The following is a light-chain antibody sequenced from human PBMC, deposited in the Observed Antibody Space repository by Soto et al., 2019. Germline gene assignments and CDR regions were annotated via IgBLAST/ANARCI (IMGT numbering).Light chain of an antibody. CDR1: ESVSSRY. CDR2: GGS. J-gene: IGKJ1*01. Sequence: VCVGERARVCCRVCESVSSRYLAWSQQKPGQAPRLVIYGGSSRAADIPDRFSGMGSGVDFCLAINILGPGDLAAYYCQQEEGSPRVFSQGTKVDIK. V-gene: IGKV3-20*01. CDR3: QQEEGSPRV.